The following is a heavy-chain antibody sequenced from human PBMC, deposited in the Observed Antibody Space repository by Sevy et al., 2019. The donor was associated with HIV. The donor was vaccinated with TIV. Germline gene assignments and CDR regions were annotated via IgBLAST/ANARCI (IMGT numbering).Heavy chain of an antibody. CDR3: AKEDFRGFDA. CDR2: ISSSGGST. Sequence: GGSLRLSCASSGFTFISHPMTWVRQAPGKGLEWVASISSSGGSTYSADSVKGRFTISRDNSKKMVDLQMNSLGVADTAVYFCAKEDFRGFDAWGQGTLVTVSS. D-gene: IGHD6-25*01. V-gene: IGHV3-23*01. J-gene: IGHJ5*02. CDR1: GFTFISHP.